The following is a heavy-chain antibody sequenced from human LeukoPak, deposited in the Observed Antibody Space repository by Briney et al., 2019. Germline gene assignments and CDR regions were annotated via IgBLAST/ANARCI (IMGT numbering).Heavy chain of an antibody. J-gene: IGHJ5*02. D-gene: IGHD2-2*01. V-gene: IGHV3-33*01. CDR3: ARRLTQYDCFDP. Sequence: GGSLRLSCAASGFTFSSYGMHWVRQAPGKGLEWVAVIWYDGSNKYYADSVKGRFTISRDNSKNTLYLQMNSLRAEDTAVYYCARRLTQYDCFDPWGQGILVTVSS. CDR2: IWYDGSNK. CDR1: GFTFSSYG.